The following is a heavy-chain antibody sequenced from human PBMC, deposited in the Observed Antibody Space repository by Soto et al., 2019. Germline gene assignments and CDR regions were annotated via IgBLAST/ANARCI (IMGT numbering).Heavy chain of an antibody. Sequence: PGGSLRLSCAASGFTFSSYAIHWVRQAPGKGLEWVAIISYDGNIKYYADSIKGRFTVSRDNSKSTLSLQMNSLRADDTAVYYCARDFPASGSLNWFASWGQGTLVTVSS. V-gene: IGHV3-30*03. CDR3: ARDFPASGSLNWFAS. CDR2: ISYDGNIK. D-gene: IGHD1-26*01. CDR1: GFTFSSYA. J-gene: IGHJ5*01.